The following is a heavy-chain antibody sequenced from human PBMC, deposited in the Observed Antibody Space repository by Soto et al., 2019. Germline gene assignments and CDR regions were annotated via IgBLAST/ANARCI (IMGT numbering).Heavy chain of an antibody. J-gene: IGHJ4*02. D-gene: IGHD3-10*01. CDR2: ITGSGVMA. CDR3: EKNFELIYGFALGDT. Sequence: GGSLRLSCAASGFTFDSYAMTWGRLTPGKGLEWVSTITGSGVMAFHADSVKGRFTASRDNSKNMLFLQMNSLSAEDTGIYYCEKNFELIYGFALGDTWGQGTLVTVSS. CDR1: GFTFDSYA. V-gene: IGHV3-23*01.